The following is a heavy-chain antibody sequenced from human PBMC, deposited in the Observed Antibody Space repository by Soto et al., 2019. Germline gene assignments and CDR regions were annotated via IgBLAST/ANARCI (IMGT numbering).Heavy chain of an antibody. J-gene: IGHJ4*02. CDR3: ARGTGATTGCDY. Sequence: SETLSLTCAVYGGSFSGYYWSWIRQPPGKGLEWIGEINHSGSTNYNPSLKSRVTISVDTSKNQFSLKLSSVTAADTAVYYCARGTGATTGCDYWGQGTLVTVSS. D-gene: IGHD1-26*01. V-gene: IGHV4-34*01. CDR1: GGSFSGYY. CDR2: INHSGST.